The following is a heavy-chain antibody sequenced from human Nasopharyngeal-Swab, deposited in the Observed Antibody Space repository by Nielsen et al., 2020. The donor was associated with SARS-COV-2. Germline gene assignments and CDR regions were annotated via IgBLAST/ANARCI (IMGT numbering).Heavy chain of an antibody. Sequence: WIRQPPGKGLEWIGYIYHGGSTYYNPSLKSRVTISVDRSKNQFSLKLSSVTAADTAVYYCASVLDLGILDYWGQGTLVTVSS. CDR3: ASVLDLGILDY. V-gene: IGHV4-30-2*01. J-gene: IGHJ4*02. CDR2: IYHGGST. D-gene: IGHD3/OR15-3a*01.